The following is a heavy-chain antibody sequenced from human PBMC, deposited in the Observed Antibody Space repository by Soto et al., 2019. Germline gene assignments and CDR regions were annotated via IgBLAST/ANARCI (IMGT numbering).Heavy chain of an antibody. J-gene: IGHJ4*02. CDR1: GGSISSGDYY. V-gene: IGHV4-30-4*01. Sequence: QVQLQESGPGLVKPSQTLSLTCTVSGGSISSGDYYWSWIRQPPGKGLEWIGYIYYSGSTYYNPSLKSRVTISVDTSKNQFSLKLSSVTVADTAVYFCARDRRNWDYFDYWGQGTLVIVSS. D-gene: IGHD7-27*01. CDR2: IYYSGST. CDR3: ARDRRNWDYFDY.